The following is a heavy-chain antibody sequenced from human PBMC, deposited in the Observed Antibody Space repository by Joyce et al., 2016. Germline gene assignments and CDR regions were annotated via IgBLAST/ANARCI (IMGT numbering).Heavy chain of an antibody. CDR3: AKDHHHCSGGSCHRTYFDY. CDR2: IAYDGSNK. D-gene: IGHD2-15*01. J-gene: IGHJ4*02. CDR1: GFSFSRYA. V-gene: IGHV3-30*18. Sequence: GFSFSRYAMHWVRQAPGKGLEWVELIAYDGSNKYFADSVKGRFSISRDNSENTLFLQMNSLRVEDTAVYYCAKDHHHCSGGSCHRTYFDYWGQGTLVTVSS.